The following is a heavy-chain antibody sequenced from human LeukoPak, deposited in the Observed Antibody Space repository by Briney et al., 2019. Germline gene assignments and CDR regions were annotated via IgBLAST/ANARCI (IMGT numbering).Heavy chain of an antibody. D-gene: IGHD3-10*01. J-gene: IGHJ4*02. V-gene: IGHV1-2*02. Sequence: ASVKVSRKASGYTFTGYYMHWVRQAPGQGLEWMGWINPNSGGTNYAQKFQGRVTMTRDTSISTAYMELSRLRSDDTAVYYCARDTSRKRYYYGSGNFDYWGQGTLVTVSS. CDR3: ARDTSRKRYYYGSGNFDY. CDR1: GYTFTGYY. CDR2: INPNSGGT.